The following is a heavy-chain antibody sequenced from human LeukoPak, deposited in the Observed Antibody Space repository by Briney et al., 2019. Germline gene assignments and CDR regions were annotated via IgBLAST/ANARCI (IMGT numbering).Heavy chain of an antibody. J-gene: IGHJ4*01. CDR1: GFTFSSYW. Sequence: PGGSLRLSCVASGFTFSSYWMGWVRQAPGRGLEWVANMKQDGSAKHYADSVKGRFSISRDNAKNSVYLQMDSLRAEDTAVYYCARDNGGALDYWGHGTLVTVSS. V-gene: IGHV3-7*01. CDR3: ARDNGGALDY. D-gene: IGHD7-27*01. CDR2: MKQDGSAK.